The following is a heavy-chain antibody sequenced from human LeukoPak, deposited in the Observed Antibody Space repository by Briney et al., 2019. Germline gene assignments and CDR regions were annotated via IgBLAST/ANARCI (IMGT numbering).Heavy chain of an antibody. CDR2: INHSGST. J-gene: IGHJ5*02. D-gene: IGHD2-2*02. V-gene: IGHV4-34*01. CDR3: ARGNVGVVPAAIAWFDP. Sequence: SETLSLTCAVYGGSFSGYYWSWIRQPPGKELEWTGEINHSGSTNYNPSLKSRVTISVDTSKNQFSLKLSSVTAADTAVYYCARGNVGVVPAAIAWFDPWGQGTLVTVSS. CDR1: GGSFSGYY.